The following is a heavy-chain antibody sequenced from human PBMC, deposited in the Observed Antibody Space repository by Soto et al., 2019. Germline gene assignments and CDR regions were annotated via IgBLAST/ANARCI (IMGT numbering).Heavy chain of an antibody. J-gene: IGHJ4*02. CDR3: VRSFGWYAIDY. D-gene: IGHD6-19*01. Sequence: QVLLQESGPGLVQPSGTLSLSCAVSGVSISSNYYWGWVRQSPGKGLEWLGDISHIGSVNYSPSLMGRVTISSDGAENQVSRKLNSVTAADTAVYYCVRSFGWYAIDYWGQGTLVIVSS. CDR1: GVSISSNYY. CDR2: ISHIGSV. V-gene: IGHV4-4*02.